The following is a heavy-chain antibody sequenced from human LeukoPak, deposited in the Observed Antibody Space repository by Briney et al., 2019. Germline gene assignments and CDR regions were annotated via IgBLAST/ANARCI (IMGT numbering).Heavy chain of an antibody. CDR3: ARHIPRGNNYFDY. Sequence: GGSLRLSCAASGFTFNDYAMHWVRQAPGKGLEWVSSISSSSSYIYYADSVKGRFTISRDNAKNSLYLQMNSLRAEDTAVYYCARHIPRGNNYFDYWGQGTLVTVSS. D-gene: IGHD3-16*01. V-gene: IGHV3-21*01. CDR2: ISSSSSYI. J-gene: IGHJ4*02. CDR1: GFTFNDYA.